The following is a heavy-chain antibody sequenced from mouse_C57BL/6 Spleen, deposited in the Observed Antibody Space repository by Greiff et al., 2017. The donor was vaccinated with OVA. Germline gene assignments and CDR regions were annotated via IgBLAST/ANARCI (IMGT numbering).Heavy chain of an antibody. Sequence: EVQLVESGPGLVKPSQSLSLTCSVTGYSITSGYYWNWIRQFPGNKLEWMGYISYDGSNNYNPSLKNRISITRDTSKNQFFLKLNSVTTEDTATYYCARGYYDGAWFAYWGQGTLVTVSA. CDR3: ARGYYDGAWFAY. CDR2: ISYDGSN. CDR1: GYSITSGYY. D-gene: IGHD1-1*01. V-gene: IGHV3-6*01. J-gene: IGHJ3*01.